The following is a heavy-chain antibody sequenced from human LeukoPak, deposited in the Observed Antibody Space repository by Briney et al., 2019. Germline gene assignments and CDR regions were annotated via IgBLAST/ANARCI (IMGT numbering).Heavy chain of an antibody. D-gene: IGHD3-22*01. CDR1: GFTFSSNSM. CDR3: ARGPYDSSGYTTGFDP. CDR2: IYYSGST. J-gene: IGHJ5*02. Sequence: GSLRLSCAASGFTFSSNSMNWVRQPPGKGLEWIGSIYYSGSTYYNPSLKSRVTISVDTSKNQFSLKLSSVTAADTAVYYCARGPYDSSGYTTGFDPWGQGTLVTVSS. V-gene: IGHV4-39*07.